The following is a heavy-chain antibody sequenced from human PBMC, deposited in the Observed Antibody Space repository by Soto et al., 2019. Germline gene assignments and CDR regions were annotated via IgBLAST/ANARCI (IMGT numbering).Heavy chain of an antibody. CDR1: GYTFTGYY. J-gene: IGHJ4*02. CDR3: ARGLWFGEPFGGY. Sequence: GAPVKASCKASGYTFTGYYRRWVRQAPGQGLEWMGWINPNSGGTNYAQKFQGRVTMTRDTSISTAYMERSRLRSDDTAVYYCARGLWFGEPFGGYWGQGTLVTVSS. D-gene: IGHD3-10*01. CDR2: INPNSGGT. V-gene: IGHV1-2*02.